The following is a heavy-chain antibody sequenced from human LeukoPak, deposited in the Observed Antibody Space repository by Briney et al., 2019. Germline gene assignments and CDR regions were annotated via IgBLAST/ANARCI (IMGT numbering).Heavy chain of an antibody. J-gene: IGHJ4*02. Sequence: GGSLRLSCGASEFTFSTYWMSWVRQAPGKGLEWVADINLDGSEKSYVDSVKGRFTISRDNAKNSLFLQMNSLRAEDTAVYYCARLGGWYGPDYWGQGTLVIVSS. CDR3: ARLGGWYGPDY. D-gene: IGHD6-19*01. V-gene: IGHV3-7*01. CDR1: EFTFSTYW. CDR2: INLDGSEK.